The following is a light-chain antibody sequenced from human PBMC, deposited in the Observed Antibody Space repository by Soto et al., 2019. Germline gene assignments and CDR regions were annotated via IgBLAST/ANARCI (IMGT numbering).Light chain of an antibody. V-gene: IGKV3-15*01. CDR3: QQCRNWPLT. CDR2: DAS. CDR1: QNVYNN. J-gene: IGKJ4*01. Sequence: EVGMTQTPATLSVSPGEGATLSCKASQNVYNNLAWYQQRPGQPPRLLIYDASTRATGISARFSGSGYGTEFTLTISSLQSEDIAVYFCQQCRNWPLTFGGGTKVDIK.